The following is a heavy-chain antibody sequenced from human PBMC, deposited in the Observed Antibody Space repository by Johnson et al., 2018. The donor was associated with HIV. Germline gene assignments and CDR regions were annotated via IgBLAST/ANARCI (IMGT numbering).Heavy chain of an antibody. J-gene: IGHJ3*02. Sequence: VQLVESGGGVVQPGRSLRLSCAASGFTFTNAWMHWVRQAPGKGLEWVGRIKRKTDGETTDYTTPVKGRFTISRDDSKNTLYLQMNRLRAEDTAVYYCAREWLYGFDIWGQGTMVTVSS. V-gene: IGHV3-15*01. D-gene: IGHD5-24*01. CDR2: IKRKTDGETT. CDR1: GFTFTNAW. CDR3: AREWLYGFDI.